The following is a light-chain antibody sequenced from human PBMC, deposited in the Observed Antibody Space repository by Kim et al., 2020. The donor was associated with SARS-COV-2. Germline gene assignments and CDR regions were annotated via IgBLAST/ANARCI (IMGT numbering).Light chain of an antibody. Sequence: ASVGDGVIITCRASQSISKTLAWYQQKPGKAPNLLIYDVSKLEPGAPSRFSGSGSGTEFTLTINSLQPDDFATYYCHQYGSSFPWTFGQGTKVDIK. V-gene: IGKV1-5*01. CDR1: QSISKT. CDR3: HQYGSSFPWT. CDR2: DVS. J-gene: IGKJ1*01.